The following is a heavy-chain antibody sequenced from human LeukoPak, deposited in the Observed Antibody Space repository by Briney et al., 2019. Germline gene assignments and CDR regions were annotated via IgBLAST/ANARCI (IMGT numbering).Heavy chain of an antibody. CDR2: IWYDGSNQ. CDR3: KTSHYDSSGYFDH. D-gene: IGHD3-22*01. V-gene: IGHV3-33*06. CDR1: GFTFGSYG. J-gene: IGHJ4*02. Sequence: PGGSLRLSCAASGFTFGSYGIHWVRQAPGKGLEWLAAIWYDGSNQFYADSVKGRFTISRDNSKNTLFLEMNSLRVEDTAVYCAKTSHYDSSGYFDHWGQGTLVTVSS.